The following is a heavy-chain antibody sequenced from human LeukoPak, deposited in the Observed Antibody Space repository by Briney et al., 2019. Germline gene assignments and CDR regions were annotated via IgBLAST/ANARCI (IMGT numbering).Heavy chain of an antibody. Sequence: SGPTLLNPTQTLTLTCTFSGFSLSTSGMCVSWIRQPPGKALEWLARIDWDDDKYYSTSLKTRLTISKDTSKNQVVLTMTNMDPVDTATYYCARITRVDSSSWYYFDYWGQGTLVTVSS. D-gene: IGHD6-13*01. CDR2: IDWDDDK. V-gene: IGHV2-70*11. CDR3: ARITRVDSSSWYYFDY. J-gene: IGHJ4*02. CDR1: GFSLSTSGMC.